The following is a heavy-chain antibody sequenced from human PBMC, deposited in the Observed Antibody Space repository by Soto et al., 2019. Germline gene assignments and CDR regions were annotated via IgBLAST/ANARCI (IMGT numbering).Heavy chain of an antibody. CDR3: AKVAKDIVLMVYAPGTTFDY. Sequence: GSLRLSCAASGFTFSSYAMSWVRQAPGKGLEWVSAISGSGGSTYYADSVKGRFTISRDNSKNTLYLQMNSLRAEDTAVYYCAKVAKDIVLMVYAPGTTFDYWGPGTLVTVSS. J-gene: IGHJ4*02. CDR2: ISGSGGST. CDR1: GFTFSSYA. V-gene: IGHV3-23*01. D-gene: IGHD2-8*01.